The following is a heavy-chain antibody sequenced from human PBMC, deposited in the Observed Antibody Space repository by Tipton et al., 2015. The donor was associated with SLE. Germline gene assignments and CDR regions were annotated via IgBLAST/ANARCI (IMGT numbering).Heavy chain of an antibody. D-gene: IGHD2-8*02. J-gene: IGHJ4*02. CDR2: IYYSGST. CDR1: GGSISSGGYY. V-gene: IGHV4-31*03. Sequence: TLSLTCTVSGGSISSGGYYWSWIRQHPGEGLEWIGYIYYSGSTYYNPSLKSRVTISVDTSKNQFSLKLSSVTAADTAVYYCAREELVVPNYFDYWGQGTLVTVSS. CDR3: AREELVVPNYFDY.